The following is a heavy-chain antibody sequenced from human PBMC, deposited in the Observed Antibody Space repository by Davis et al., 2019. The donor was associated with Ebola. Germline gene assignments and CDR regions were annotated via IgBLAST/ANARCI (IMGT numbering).Heavy chain of an antibody. Sequence: GESLKISCAASGFTFSSYSMNWVRQAPGKGLEWVSSISGSGGSTYYADSVKGRFTISRDNSKNTLYLQMNSLRVEDTAVYYCAKRLTTSCYDYWGQGTLVTVSS. J-gene: IGHJ4*02. V-gene: IGHV3-23*01. CDR3: AKRLTTSCYDY. CDR1: GFTFSSYS. CDR2: ISGSGGST. D-gene: IGHD4-11*01.